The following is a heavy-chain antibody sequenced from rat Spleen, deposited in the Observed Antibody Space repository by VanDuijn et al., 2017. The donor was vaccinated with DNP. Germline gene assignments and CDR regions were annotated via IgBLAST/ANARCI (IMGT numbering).Heavy chain of an antibody. Sequence: EVQLVESGGGLVQPGRSLKLSCAASGFTFSDYYMAWVRQAPTKGLEWFASISYDGGSTYYRDPVKGRFTISRDNAESNLYLQMDSLRSEDTATYYCTTAGDYWGQGVMVTVSS. CDR1: GFTFSDYY. V-gene: IGHV5-20*01. CDR2: ISYDGGST. D-gene: IGHD5-1*01. CDR3: TTAGDY. J-gene: IGHJ2*01.